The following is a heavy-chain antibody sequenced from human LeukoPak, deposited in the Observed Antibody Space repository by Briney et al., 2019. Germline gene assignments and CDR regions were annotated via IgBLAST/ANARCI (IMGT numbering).Heavy chain of an antibody. CDR3: ARVGVGITMVRGANYYFDY. CDR1: GFTFSSYW. D-gene: IGHD3-10*01. Sequence: GGSLRLSCAASGFTFSSYWMSWVRQAPGKGLEWVANIKQDGSEKYYVDSVKGRFTISRDNAKNSLYLQMNSLRAEDTAVYYCARVGVGITMVRGANYYFDYWGQGTLVTVSS. J-gene: IGHJ4*02. V-gene: IGHV3-7*01. CDR2: IKQDGSEK.